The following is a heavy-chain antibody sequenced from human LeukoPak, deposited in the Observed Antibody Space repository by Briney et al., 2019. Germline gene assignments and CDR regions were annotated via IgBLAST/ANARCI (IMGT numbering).Heavy chain of an antibody. Sequence: PSETLSLTCTVSGGSISSSSYYLSWIRQPPGKGLEWIGYIYYSGSTNYNPSLKSRVTISVDTSKNQFSLNLNSVTAADTAVYYCATLHFWSGYSYFDYWGQGALVTVSS. D-gene: IGHD3-3*02. J-gene: IGHJ4*02. CDR2: IYYSGST. CDR3: ATLHFWSGYSYFDY. V-gene: IGHV4-61*01. CDR1: GGSISSSSYY.